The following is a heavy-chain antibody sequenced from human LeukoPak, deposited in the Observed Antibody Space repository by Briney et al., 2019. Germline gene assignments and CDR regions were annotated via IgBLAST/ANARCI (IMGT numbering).Heavy chain of an antibody. CDR3: AREWELVY. Sequence: GGSLRLSCAASGFTFSRYGMHWVRQAPGKGLEWVAVIWYDGSNQYYADSVKGRFTISRDNSKNTLYLQMNSLRPEDTAVYYCAREWELVYWGQGTLVTVSS. CDR1: GFTFSRYG. CDR2: IWYDGSNQ. D-gene: IGHD1-26*01. V-gene: IGHV3-33*01. J-gene: IGHJ4*02.